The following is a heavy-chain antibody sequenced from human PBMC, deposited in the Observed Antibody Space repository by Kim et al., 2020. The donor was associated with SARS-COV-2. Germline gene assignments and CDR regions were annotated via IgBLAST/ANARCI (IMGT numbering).Heavy chain of an antibody. CDR1: GFTFNNYP. CDR2: IGGGDDDT. CDR3: AKDSQTSLGDY. J-gene: IGHJ4*02. V-gene: IGHV3-23*01. D-gene: IGHD2-2*01. Sequence: GGSLRLSCVASGFTFNNYPMTWVRQAPGKGLEWVSRIGGGDDDTHYADSVKGRFTISRDNSKNTVFLQMNSLRAEDTALYYCAKDSQTSLGDYWGQGTLVTVSS.